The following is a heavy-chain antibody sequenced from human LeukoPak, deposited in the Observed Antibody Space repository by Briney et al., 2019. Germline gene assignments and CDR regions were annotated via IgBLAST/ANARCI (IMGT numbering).Heavy chain of an antibody. CDR1: GYTFTNYY. CDR2: INPNNDGT. Sequence: ASVKVSCKASGYTFTNYYMHWVRQAPGQGLEWMGRINPNNDGTNYAQRFRGRVTMTRDTSISTAYMELSRLRSDDTAVYYCAREYCSSTSCYNYFDYWGQGTLVTVSS. V-gene: IGHV1-2*06. J-gene: IGHJ4*02. D-gene: IGHD2-2*02. CDR3: AREYCSSTSCYNYFDY.